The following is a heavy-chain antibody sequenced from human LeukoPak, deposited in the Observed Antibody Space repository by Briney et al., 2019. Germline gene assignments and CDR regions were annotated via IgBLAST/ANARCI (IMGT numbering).Heavy chain of an antibody. CDR3: ARGYRGFDY. CDR2: THYRGST. D-gene: IGHD5-18*01. Sequence: PSETLSLTCTVSGGSISSYYWSWIRQPPGKGLEWIGNTHYRGSTNYNPSLKSRVTISVATSKNQFSLKVSSVTAADTAVYYCARGYRGFDYWGQGTLLTVSS. V-gene: IGHV4-59*08. J-gene: IGHJ4*02. CDR1: GGSISSYY.